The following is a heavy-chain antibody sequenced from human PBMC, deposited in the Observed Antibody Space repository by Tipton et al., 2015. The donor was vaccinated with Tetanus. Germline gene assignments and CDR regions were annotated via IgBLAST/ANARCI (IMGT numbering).Heavy chain of an antibody. Sequence: GLVKPSETLSLTCNVSGGSITSYYWSWIRQRPGRGLEWVGYVHYTGKDNYSPSLRSRVTLSVDTSKNQFSLQMKSVTAADTAVYYCARDRTHYYIGPRIDYWGQGTLVTVSS. CDR3: ARDRTHYYIGPRIDY. CDR2: VHYTGKD. CDR1: GGSITSYY. D-gene: IGHD3-9*01. V-gene: IGHV4-59*13. J-gene: IGHJ4*02.